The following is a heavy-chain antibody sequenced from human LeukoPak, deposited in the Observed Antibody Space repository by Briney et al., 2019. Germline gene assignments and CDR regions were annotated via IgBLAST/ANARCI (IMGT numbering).Heavy chain of an antibody. CDR1: GFTFSSYS. CDR3: ARGVPGGRFGELHAFDI. Sequence: PGGSLRLSCAASGFTFSSYSMNWVRQAPGKGLEWVSSISSISSYIYYADSVKGRFTISRDNAKNSLYLQMNGLRAEDTAVYYCARGVPGGRFGELHAFDIWGQGTMVTVSS. J-gene: IGHJ3*02. V-gene: IGHV3-21*01. D-gene: IGHD3-10*01. CDR2: ISSISSYI.